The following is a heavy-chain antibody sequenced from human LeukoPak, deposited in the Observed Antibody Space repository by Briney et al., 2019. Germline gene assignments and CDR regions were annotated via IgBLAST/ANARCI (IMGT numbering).Heavy chain of an antibody. D-gene: IGHD5-24*01. CDR3: ARVPLQFQEPFDY. CDR1: GGSISNYY. Sequence: PSETLSLTCVMYGGSISNYYWSWIRQPPGKGLEWIGEINHRGGTNYHPSLKSRVTITIDTSHYQFSLKLNSVTVADTAVYYCARVPLQFQEPFDYWGQGTLVTVSS. J-gene: IGHJ4*02. CDR2: INHRGGT. V-gene: IGHV4-34*01.